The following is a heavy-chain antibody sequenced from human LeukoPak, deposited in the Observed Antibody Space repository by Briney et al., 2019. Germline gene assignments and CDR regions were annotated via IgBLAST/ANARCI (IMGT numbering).Heavy chain of an antibody. J-gene: IGHJ6*03. CDR1: GGSISGYF. D-gene: IGHD2-2*01. V-gene: IGHV4-4*09. Sequence: SETLSLTCTVSGGSISGYFWSWIRRPPGKGPEWMGYIYSTGTTNYSPSLSRRVTISVDTSKNQLSLNLRFVTATDTAVYHCARHNPPPTGFCSGTSCFMSGSQYFYMDVWGKGTSVTVS. CDR2: IYSTGTT. CDR3: ARHNPPPTGFCSGTSCFMSGSQYFYMDV.